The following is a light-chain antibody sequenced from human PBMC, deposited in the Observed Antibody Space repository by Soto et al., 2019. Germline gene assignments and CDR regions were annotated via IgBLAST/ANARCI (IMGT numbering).Light chain of an antibody. CDR2: EVS. CDR1: SSDVGGYNY. J-gene: IGLJ1*01. Sequence: QSVLTQPASVSGSPGQSITISCTGTSSDVGGYNYVSWYQHHPGKAPELMIFEVSNRRSGVSHRFSGSKSGNTASLTISGLQTEDEGDYYCSSYTSSSTRVFGTGTKVTVL. V-gene: IGLV2-14*01. CDR3: SSYTSSSTRV.